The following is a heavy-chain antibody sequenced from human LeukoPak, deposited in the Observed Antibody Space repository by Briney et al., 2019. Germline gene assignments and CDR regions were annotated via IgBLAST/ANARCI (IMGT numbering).Heavy chain of an antibody. CDR3: AEGRRFDYYYGMDV. Sequence: PGRSLRLSCAASGFTFDDYAMHWVRQAPGKGLEWVSGISWNSGSIGYADSVKGRFTISRDNAKNSLYLQMNSLRAEDTALYYCAEGRRFDYYYGMDVWGQGTTVTVSS. D-gene: IGHD3-16*01. J-gene: IGHJ6*02. CDR1: GFTFDDYA. CDR2: ISWNSGSI. V-gene: IGHV3-9*01.